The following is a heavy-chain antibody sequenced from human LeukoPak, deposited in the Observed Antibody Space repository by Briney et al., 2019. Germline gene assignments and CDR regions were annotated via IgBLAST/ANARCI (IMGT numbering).Heavy chain of an antibody. CDR2: IYYSGST. CDR3: ARGDGRPGIAAAGNFDY. D-gene: IGHD6-13*01. CDR1: AGSISSSSYD. J-gene: IGHJ4*02. Sequence: SETLSLTCTVSAGSISSSSYDWGWIRQRPGTGLEWNGRIYYSGSTYYNPSLKSRVTISVDTSKNQFSLKLSSVTAADTAVYYCARGDGRPGIAAAGNFDYWGQGTLVTVSS. V-gene: IGHV4-39*01.